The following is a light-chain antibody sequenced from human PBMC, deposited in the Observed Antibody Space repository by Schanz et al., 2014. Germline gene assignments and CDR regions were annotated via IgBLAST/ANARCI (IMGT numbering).Light chain of an antibody. CDR3: QSYDSSLSAWV. CDR1: SSNIGAGYD. J-gene: IGLJ3*02. Sequence: QSVLTQPPSVSGVPGQRVTISCTGSSSNIGAGYDVHWYQQLPGTAPKLLIYGNSNRPSGVPDRFSGSKSGTSPSLAITGLQAEDEADYYCQSYDSSLSAWVFGGGTKLTVL. V-gene: IGLV1-40*01. CDR2: GNS.